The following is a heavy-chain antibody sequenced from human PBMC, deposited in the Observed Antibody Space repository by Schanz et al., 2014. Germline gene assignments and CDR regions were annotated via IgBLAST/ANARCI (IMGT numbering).Heavy chain of an antibody. D-gene: IGHD5-18*01. CDR2: INSDGTKR. V-gene: IGHV3-33*08. CDR1: GFTLSSYG. CDR3: VRVSFADPRLYRGMDRDIDY. J-gene: IGHJ4*02. Sequence: QVRLVESGGGVVQPGRSLRLSCAASGFTLSSYGMHWVRQAPGKGLEWVAFINSDGTKRFYADSVKSRFTISRDDAKKSMYLQMNNLRAEDTAVYYCVRVSFADPRLYRGMDRDIDYWGQGTLVTVSS.